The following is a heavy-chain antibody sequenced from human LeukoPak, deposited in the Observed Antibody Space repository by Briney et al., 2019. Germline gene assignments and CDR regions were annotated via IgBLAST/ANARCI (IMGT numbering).Heavy chain of an antibody. CDR1: GFTFSSYW. V-gene: IGHV3-74*01. J-gene: IGHJ5*02. D-gene: IGHD3-3*01. CDR2: INSDGSST. Sequence: VGSLRLSCAPSGFTFSSYWMHWVRQAPGKGLVWVSRINSDGSSTSYADSVKGRFTISRDNAKNTLYLQMNSLRAEDTAVYYCARLRPFWSSYVGNWFDPWGQGTLVTVSS. CDR3: ARLRPFWSSYVGNWFDP.